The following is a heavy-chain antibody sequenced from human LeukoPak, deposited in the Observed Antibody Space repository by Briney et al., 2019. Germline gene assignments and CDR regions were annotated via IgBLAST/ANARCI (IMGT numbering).Heavy chain of an antibody. CDR3: ARGKPDDWNLDY. V-gene: IGHV4-31*03. Sequence: PSETLSLTCTVSGGSISSGGYYWSWIRRHPGKGLEWIGYIYYSGSTYYDPSLKSRVTISVDTSKNQFSLKLSSVTAADTAVYYCARGKPDDWNLDYWGQGTLVTVSS. D-gene: IGHD1-1*01. J-gene: IGHJ4*02. CDR1: GGSISSGGYY. CDR2: IYYSGST.